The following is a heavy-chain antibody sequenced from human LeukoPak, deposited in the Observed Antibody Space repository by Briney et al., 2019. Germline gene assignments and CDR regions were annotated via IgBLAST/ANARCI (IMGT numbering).Heavy chain of an antibody. V-gene: IGHV3-48*03. CDR3: AKDRWGAVASFDY. D-gene: IGHD6-19*01. J-gene: IGHJ4*02. Sequence: RAGGSLRLSCAASGFTFSSYEMNWVRQAPGKGLEWVSYISSSGSTIYYADSVKGRFTISRDNSKNMLYLQMNSLGTEDTAVYYCAKDRWGAVASFDYWGQGTLVTVSS. CDR2: ISSSGSTI. CDR1: GFTFSSYE.